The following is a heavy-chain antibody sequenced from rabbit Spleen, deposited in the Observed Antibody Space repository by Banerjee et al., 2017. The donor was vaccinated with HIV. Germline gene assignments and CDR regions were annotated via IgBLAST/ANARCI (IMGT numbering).Heavy chain of an antibody. Sequence: QQQLVESGGGLVKPEGSLTLTCTASRFSFNSGFWVCWVRQAPGKGLEWIACIYAAGSGDTDHANWATGRFTVSKTSSTTVTLQMTSLTAADTATYFCARDLAGVIGWNFKLWGQGPWSPS. CDR3: ARDLAGVIGWNFKL. J-gene: IGHJ4*01. CDR2: IYAAGSGDT. D-gene: IGHD4-1*01. CDR1: RFSFNSGFW. V-gene: IGHV1S45*01.